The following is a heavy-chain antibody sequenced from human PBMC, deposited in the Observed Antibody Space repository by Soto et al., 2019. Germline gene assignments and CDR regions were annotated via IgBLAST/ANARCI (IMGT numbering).Heavy chain of an antibody. Sequence: EVQLVESGGGLVKPGGSLRLSCAASGFSFSNAWMNWVRQAPGKGLEWVGRIKSKTDGGTTDYAAPVKGRFTISRDDSKNTLYLQMNSLKTEDTAVYYCTTDWSFGVVIITWNDYWGQGTLVTVSS. V-gene: IGHV3-15*07. D-gene: IGHD3-3*01. CDR1: GFSFSNAW. CDR2: IKSKTDGGTT. CDR3: TTDWSFGVVIITWNDY. J-gene: IGHJ4*02.